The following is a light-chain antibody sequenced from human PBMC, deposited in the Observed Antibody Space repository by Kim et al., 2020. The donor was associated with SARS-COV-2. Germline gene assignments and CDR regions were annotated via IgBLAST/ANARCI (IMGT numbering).Light chain of an antibody. V-gene: IGLV3-1*01. J-gene: IGLJ2*01. CDR2: QDT. CDR1: KLGDEN. CDR3: QVWDRSTVV. Sequence: LSPRQTASITCSGDKLGDENVCWYQQKPVQSPVVVIYQDTTRSSGIPDRFSGSKSGNTATLTISRTQAMDEADYSCQVWDRSTVVFGGGTQLTVL.